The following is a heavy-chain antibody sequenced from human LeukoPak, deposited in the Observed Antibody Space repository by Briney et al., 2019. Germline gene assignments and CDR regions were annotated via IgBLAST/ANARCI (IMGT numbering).Heavy chain of an antibody. CDR2: IISSGSAI. CDR3: ASVGRQWFVFDY. D-gene: IGHD3-10*01. J-gene: IGHJ4*02. CDR1: GFTFSSYE. Sequence: GGSLRLSCAASGFTFSSYEMNWVRQAPGKGLEWVSYIISSGSAIYYADSVKGRFTISRDNAKNSLYLQMNSLRAEDTAVYYCASVGRQWFVFDYWGQGTLVTLSS. V-gene: IGHV3-48*03.